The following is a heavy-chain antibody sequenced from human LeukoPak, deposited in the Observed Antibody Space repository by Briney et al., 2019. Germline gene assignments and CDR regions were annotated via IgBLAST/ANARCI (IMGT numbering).Heavy chain of an antibody. CDR1: GFTFSSYG. CDR3: AKGNGLRYFDWLLRSSTSDWFDP. J-gene: IGHJ5*02. V-gene: IGHV3-23*01. D-gene: IGHD3-9*01. Sequence: GGSLRLSCAASGFTFSSYGMTWVRQAPGKGLEWVSGISGSGGSTYYADSVKGRFTISRDNSKNTLYLQMNSLRAEDTAVYYCAKGNGLRYFDWLLRSSTSDWFDPWGQGTLVTVSS. CDR2: ISGSGGST.